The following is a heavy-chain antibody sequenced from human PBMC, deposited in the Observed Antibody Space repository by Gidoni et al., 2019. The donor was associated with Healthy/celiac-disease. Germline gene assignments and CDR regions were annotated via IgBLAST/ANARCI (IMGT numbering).Heavy chain of an antibody. D-gene: IGHD7-27*01. J-gene: IGHJ4*02. CDR1: GLTFSSDA. CDR3: AKDPQLGNFDY. V-gene: IGHV3-23*01. Sequence: EVQLLESGGGLVQPGGSLRLSCAASGLTFSSDAMSWVRQAPGKGLEWGSAISGSGGSTYYADSVKGRFTISRDNSKNTLYLQMNSLRAEDTAVYYCAKDPQLGNFDYWGQGTLVTVSS. CDR2: ISGSGGST.